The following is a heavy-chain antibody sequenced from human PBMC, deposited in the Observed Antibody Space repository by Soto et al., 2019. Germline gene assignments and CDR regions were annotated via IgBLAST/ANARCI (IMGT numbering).Heavy chain of an antibody. CDR3: ARGGYCSSTSCYKGKYYSYGMEV. CDR1: GYTFTGYY. Sequence: ASVKVSCKASGYTFTGYYMHWFLQAPGQGLEWMGLTNPNSGGTNYAQKFQGWVTMTRDTSISTAYMELSRLRSDDTAVYYCARGGYCSSTSCYKGKYYSYGMEVWGQGTTVSVSS. D-gene: IGHD2-2*02. CDR2: TNPNSGGT. J-gene: IGHJ6*02. V-gene: IGHV1-2*04.